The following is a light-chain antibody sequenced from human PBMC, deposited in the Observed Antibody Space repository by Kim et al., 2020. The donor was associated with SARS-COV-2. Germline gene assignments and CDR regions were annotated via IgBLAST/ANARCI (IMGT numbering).Light chain of an antibody. J-gene: IGLJ2*01. CDR1: SLKSNY. CDR3: NSRDSSGNHLVV. CDR2: GKN. Sequence: GPKVVSECQGDSLKSNYASWNQPKPGQAPVLVNYGKNNRPSGIPDRFSGSSSGNTASLTITGAQAEDEADYYCNSRDSSGNHLVVFGGGTQLTVL. V-gene: IGLV3-19*01.